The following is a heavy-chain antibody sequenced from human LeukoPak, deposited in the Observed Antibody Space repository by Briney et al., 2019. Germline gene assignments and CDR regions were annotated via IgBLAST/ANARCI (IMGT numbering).Heavy chain of an antibody. V-gene: IGHV4-39*01. CDR3: TRHVHNYGIDY. Sequence: SETLSLTCTVSGGSISSSSYYWGWFRQPPGKGLEWIANINYGGSTYYNPSLKSRVTLSADTSKSQFYLKLSSVTAADTAVYYCTRHVHNYGIDYWGQGTLVTVSS. D-gene: IGHD5-18*01. CDR2: INYGGST. J-gene: IGHJ4*02. CDR1: GGSISSSSYY.